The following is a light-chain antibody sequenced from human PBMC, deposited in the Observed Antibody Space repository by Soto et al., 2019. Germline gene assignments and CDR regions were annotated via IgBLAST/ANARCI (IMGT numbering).Light chain of an antibody. J-gene: IGLJ1*01. CDR3: AAWDDSLNGLV. CDR2: NNT. Sequence: QSVLTQPPSASGTPGQRVTISCSGSSSNIGSNTVNWYQQLPGTAPKLLIYNNTQRPSGVPDRFSGSKSGTSASLAISGLQSEDEADYYCAAWDDSLNGLVFGTGTKLTVL. V-gene: IGLV1-44*01. CDR1: SSNIGSNT.